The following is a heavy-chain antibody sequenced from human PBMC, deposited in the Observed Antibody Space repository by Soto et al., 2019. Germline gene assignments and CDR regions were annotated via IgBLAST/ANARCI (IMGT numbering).Heavy chain of an antibody. V-gene: IGHV1-69*01. D-gene: IGHD3-10*01. Sequence: QVPLVQSGAEVKKPGSSVTVSCKASGGTFSSYAIHWVRQAPGQGLEWMGGIIPMYGPAKYAQRFQGRVTITADESTTTGYMELTSLTSQDTAVYYCARVTSMVRGVIVNWFDPWGHGTLVTVSS. CDR3: ARVTSMVRGVIVNWFDP. CDR2: IIPMYGPA. J-gene: IGHJ5*02. CDR1: GGTFSSYA.